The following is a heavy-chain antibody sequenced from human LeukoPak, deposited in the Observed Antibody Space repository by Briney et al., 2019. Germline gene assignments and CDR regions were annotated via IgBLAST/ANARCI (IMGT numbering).Heavy chain of an antibody. CDR2: IYYSGST. CDR1: GGSISSYY. CDR3: AGYVLLWFGESLDAFDI. D-gene: IGHD3-10*01. V-gene: IGHV4-59*01. J-gene: IGHJ3*02. Sequence: PSETLSLTCTVSGGSISSYYWSWIRQPPGKGLEWIGYIYYSGSTNYNPSLKSRVTISVDTSKNQFSLKLSSVTAADTAVYYCAGYVLLWFGESLDAFDIWGLGTMVTVSS.